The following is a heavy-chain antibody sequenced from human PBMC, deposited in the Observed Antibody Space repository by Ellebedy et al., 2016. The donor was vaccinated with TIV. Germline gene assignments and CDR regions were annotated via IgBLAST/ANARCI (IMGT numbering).Heavy chain of an antibody. CDR2: ISYSGST. V-gene: IGHV4-31*03. J-gene: IGHJ6*03. CDR1: GGSISSGGFF. CDR3: ARVARSLCSRTRCPHNHFYYYYMDV. D-gene: IGHD2-2*01. Sequence: SETLSLXXTVSGGSISSGGFFWSWIRQHPGKGLEWIGYISYSGSTYYNPSLKSRVTISVDTSKNQFSLELTSVTAADTAVYYCARVARSLCSRTRCPHNHFYYYYMDVWGKGTTVTVSS.